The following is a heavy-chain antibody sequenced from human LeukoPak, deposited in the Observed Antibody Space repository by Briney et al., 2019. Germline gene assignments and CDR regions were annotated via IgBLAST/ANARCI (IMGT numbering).Heavy chain of an antibody. CDR1: GSTFSIYS. CDR2: ISSSSSTI. D-gene: IGHD3-9*01. Sequence: GGCLRLSCPASGSTFSIYSTNWVRQPPGKGLEWVSYISSSSSTIYYADSVKGRFTISRDNAKNSLYLQMNSLRAEDTAVYYCARSYYDILTGYFDAFDIWGQGTMVTVSS. CDR3: ARSYYDILTGYFDAFDI. J-gene: IGHJ3*02. V-gene: IGHV3-48*04.